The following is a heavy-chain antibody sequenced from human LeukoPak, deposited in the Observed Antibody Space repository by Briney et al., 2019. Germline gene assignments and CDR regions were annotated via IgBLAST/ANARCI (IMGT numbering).Heavy chain of an antibody. J-gene: IGHJ2*01. D-gene: IGHD5-18*01. V-gene: IGHV3-23*01. CDR1: RFTFSSYA. CDR3: AKDTASSWWYFDL. CDR2: ISGSGGVT. Sequence: PGGSLRLSCAASRFTFSSYAMSWVRQAPGKGLEWVSAISGSGGVTYYADSVKGRFTISRDNSNNTLCLQMNSLRAEDTAVYYCAKDTASSWWYFDLWGRGTLVTVSS.